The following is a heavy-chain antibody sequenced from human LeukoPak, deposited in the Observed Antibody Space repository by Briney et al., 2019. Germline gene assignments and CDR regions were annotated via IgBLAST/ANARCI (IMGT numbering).Heavy chain of an antibody. D-gene: IGHD6-6*01. CDR3: ARDSRYSSSSLPRGY. J-gene: IGHJ4*02. Sequence: ASVKVSCKASGYTFTSYYMHWVRQAPGQGLEWMGIINPSGGSTSYAQKFQGRVTMTRDTSTSTVYMELNSLRSEDTAVYYRARDSRYSSSSLPRGYWGQGTLVTVSS. CDR1: GYTFTSYY. CDR2: INPSGGST. V-gene: IGHV1-46*01.